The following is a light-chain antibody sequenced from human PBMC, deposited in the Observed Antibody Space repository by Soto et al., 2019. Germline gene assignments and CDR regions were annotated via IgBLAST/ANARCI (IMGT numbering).Light chain of an antibody. Sequence: DIQLTQSPSPLSASVGDRVTITCRASEGISNDLVWYQQKPGEAPTVLIYDASTLQSGVPERFSGSGSGTEFTLTISSLQPEDFATYYCQQLNSYPRTFGQGTKLDVK. CDR2: DAS. CDR3: QQLNSYPRT. CDR1: EGISND. V-gene: IGKV1-9*01. J-gene: IGKJ2*01.